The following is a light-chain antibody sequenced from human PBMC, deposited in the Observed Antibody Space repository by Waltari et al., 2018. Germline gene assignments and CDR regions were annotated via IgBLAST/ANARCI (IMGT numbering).Light chain of an antibody. J-gene: IGLJ2*01. CDR3: QSADSSGSVV. CDR2: KDS. Sequence: SFELTQPPSLSVSPGQTARITCSGDALSKQYAHWNQQRPDLAPILVIYKDSERPSGIPERFSGSSSGTTVTLTISGVQAEDEADYYCQSADSSGSVVFGGGTKLTVL. CDR1: ALSKQY. V-gene: IGLV3-25*03.